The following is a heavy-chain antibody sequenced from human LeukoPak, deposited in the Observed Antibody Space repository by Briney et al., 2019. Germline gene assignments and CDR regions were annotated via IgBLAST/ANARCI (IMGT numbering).Heavy chain of an antibody. CDR2: ISSSSSTI. V-gene: IGHV3-48*02. D-gene: IGHD3-22*01. CDR1: GFTFINAY. CDR3: ARVTKYYYDSSGYYSFDY. Sequence: GGSLRLSCAASGFTFINAYMSWVRQAPGKGLEWVSYISSSSSTIYYADSVKGRFTISRDNAKNSLYLQMNSLRDEDTAVYYCARVTKYYYDSSGYYSFDYWGQGTLVTVSS. J-gene: IGHJ4*02.